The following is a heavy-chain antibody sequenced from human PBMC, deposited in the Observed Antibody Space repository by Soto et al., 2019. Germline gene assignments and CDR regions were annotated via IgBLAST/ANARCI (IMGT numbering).Heavy chain of an antibody. J-gene: IGHJ6*04. CDR3: AKGRYDFWSGYSLTDV. Sequence: GGSLRLSCAASGFTFSSYAMSWVRQAPGKGLEWVSAISGSGGSTYYADSVKGRLNIYRDNSKNTLYLQMNSLRAEDTSVYYCAKGRYDFWSGYSLTDVWGKGTTVTVSS. V-gene: IGHV3-23*01. CDR1: GFTFSSYA. CDR2: ISGSGGST. D-gene: IGHD3-3*01.